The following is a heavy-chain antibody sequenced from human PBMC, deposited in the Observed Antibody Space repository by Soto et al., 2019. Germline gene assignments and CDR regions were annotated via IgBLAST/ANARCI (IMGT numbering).Heavy chain of an antibody. CDR1: GFTFSSYA. Sequence: GGSLRLSCAASGFTFSSYAMHWVRQAPGKGLEWVAVISYDGSNKYYADSVKGRFTISRDNSKNTLYLQMNSLRAEDTAVYYCARELSNSFDPWGQGTLVTVSS. CDR3: ARELSNSFDP. J-gene: IGHJ5*02. CDR2: ISYDGSNK. V-gene: IGHV3-30-3*01.